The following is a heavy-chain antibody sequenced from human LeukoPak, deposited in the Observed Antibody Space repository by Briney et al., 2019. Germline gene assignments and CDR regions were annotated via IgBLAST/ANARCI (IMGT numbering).Heavy chain of an antibody. Sequence: ASVTVSCKASGYSFTIFAFSWVRQAPGQGLEWMGWISAYNDNTNSVQKFQGRVTITTDTSTSTAYMELRSLRSDDTAVYYCARVWKTSSYYFDYWGQGTLVTVSS. CDR1: GYSFTIFA. D-gene: IGHD1-1*01. J-gene: IGHJ4*02. V-gene: IGHV1-18*01. CDR2: ISAYNDNT. CDR3: ARVWKTSSYYFDY.